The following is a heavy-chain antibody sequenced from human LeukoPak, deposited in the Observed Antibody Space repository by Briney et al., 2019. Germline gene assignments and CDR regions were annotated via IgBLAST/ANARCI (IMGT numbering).Heavy chain of an antibody. CDR1: GFTVSSNY. J-gene: IGHJ4*02. Sequence: GGSQRLSCAASGFTVSSNYMNWVRQAPGKGLEWVSVIYGGGNIYYADSVKGRFTISRDNSKNTLYLQMNSPRAEDTAVYYCARGAGYNYPYYFDYWGQGTLVTVSS. CDR2: IYGGGNI. D-gene: IGHD5-24*01. V-gene: IGHV3-53*01. CDR3: ARGAGYNYPYYFDY.